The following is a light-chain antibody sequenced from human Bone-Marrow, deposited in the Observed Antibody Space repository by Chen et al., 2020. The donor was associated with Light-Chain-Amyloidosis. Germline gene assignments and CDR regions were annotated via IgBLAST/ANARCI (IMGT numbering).Light chain of an antibody. CDR3: SSYTITITLV. J-gene: IGLJ1*01. CDR1: SSDVGGDNH. V-gene: IGLV2-14*01. CDR2: EVT. Sequence: QSALTQPASVSGSPGQSITISCTGTSSDVGGDNHVSWYQQHPDKAPKLKIYEVTNRPSWVPDRFSGSKSATTASLTIAGLQTEDAADYFCSSYTITITLVFGSGTRVTVL.